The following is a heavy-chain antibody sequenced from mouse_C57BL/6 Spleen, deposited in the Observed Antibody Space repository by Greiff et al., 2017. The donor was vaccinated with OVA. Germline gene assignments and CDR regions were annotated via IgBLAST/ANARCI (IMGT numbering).Heavy chain of an antibody. CDR3: ARGLYDYDPYYFDY. V-gene: IGHV1-43*01. CDR2: INPSTGGT. D-gene: IGHD2-4*01. Sequence: VQLQQSGPELVKPGASVKISCKASGYSFTGYYMHWVKQSSEKSLEWIGEINPSTGGTSYNQKFKGKATLTVDKSSSTAYMQLKSLTSEDSAVYYCARGLYDYDPYYFDYWGQGTTLTVSS. CDR1: GYSFTGYY. J-gene: IGHJ2*01.